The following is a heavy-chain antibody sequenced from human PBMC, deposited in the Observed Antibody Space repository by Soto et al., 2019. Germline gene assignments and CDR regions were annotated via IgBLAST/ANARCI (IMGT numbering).Heavy chain of an antibody. CDR1: GFTFSSYS. V-gene: IGHV3-21*01. Sequence: GGSLRLSCAASGFTFSSYSMNWVRQAPGKGLEWVSSISSSSSYIYYADSVKGRFTISRDNAKNSLYLQMNSLRAEDTAVYYCATKPVSHSSSAVPHYYYGMDVWGQGTTVTVSS. CDR3: ATKPVSHSSSAVPHYYYGMDV. D-gene: IGHD6-6*01. CDR2: ISSSSSYI. J-gene: IGHJ6*02.